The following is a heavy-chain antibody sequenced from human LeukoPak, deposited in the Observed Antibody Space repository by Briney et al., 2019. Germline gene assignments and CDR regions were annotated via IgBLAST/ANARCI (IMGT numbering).Heavy chain of an antibody. J-gene: IGHJ2*01. CDR2: INHSGNT. Sequence: SETLSLTCAVYGGSLSGFFWTWIRQPPGKGLEWIGEINHSGNTNYNPSLKSRVTISIDTSKNQFSLKLSSVTVADTAVYYCARHQGVVDLWGRGSLVTVSS. CDR3: ARHQGVVDL. D-gene: IGHD3-3*01. CDR1: GGSLSGFF. V-gene: IGHV4-34*01.